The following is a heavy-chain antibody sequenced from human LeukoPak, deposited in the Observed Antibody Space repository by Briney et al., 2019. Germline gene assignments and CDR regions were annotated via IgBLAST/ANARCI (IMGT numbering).Heavy chain of an antibody. J-gene: IGHJ4*02. D-gene: IGHD1-14*01. Sequence: QPGGSLRLSCAASGFTFSSYAMSWVRQAPGKGLEWVSAISGSGGSTYYADSVKGRFTISRDNSKNTLYLQMNSLRAEDTAVYYCARSLNLNLVAPYGDYFSYWGQGTLVTVSS. CDR3: ARSLNLNLVAPYGDYFSY. V-gene: IGHV3-23*01. CDR1: GFTFSSYA. CDR2: ISGSGGST.